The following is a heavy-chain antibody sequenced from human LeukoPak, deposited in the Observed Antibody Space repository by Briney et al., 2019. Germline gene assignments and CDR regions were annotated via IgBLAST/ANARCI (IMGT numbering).Heavy chain of an antibody. V-gene: IGHV3-11*06. Sequence: PGGSLTLSCAASGFTFSDYYMSWIRQAPGKGREWVTYIRSRSRYTNYADSVEGRLTLSRDNAKNSLYLQMNSLRAEDTAVYYCARDPSTRRTPTSAFDLWGRGTLVTVYS. CDR1: GFTFSDYY. J-gene: IGHJ2*01. CDR3: ARDPSTRRTPTSAFDL. D-gene: IGHD1-1*01. CDR2: IRSRSRYT.